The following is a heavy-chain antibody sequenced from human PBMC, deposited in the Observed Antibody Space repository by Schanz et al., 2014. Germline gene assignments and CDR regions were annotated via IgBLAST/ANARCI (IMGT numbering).Heavy chain of an antibody. CDR2: LWHDGSKK. D-gene: IGHD3-3*01. J-gene: IGHJ4*02. Sequence: QVQLVESGGGVVQPGRSLRLSCVASGFTFSSYDVFWVRQAPGKGLEWVAILWHDGSKKYYADSVKGRFTISRDNSKNTVHLQMNSLRAEDTAVYYCVRDSFFAFDYWGQGTLVTVSS. V-gene: IGHV3-33*01. CDR3: VRDSFFAFDY. CDR1: GFTFSSYD.